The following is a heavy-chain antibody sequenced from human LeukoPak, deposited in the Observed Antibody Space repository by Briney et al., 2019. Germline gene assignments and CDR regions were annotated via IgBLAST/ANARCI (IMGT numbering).Heavy chain of an antibody. CDR3: ARSYYGKIDAFDI. J-gene: IGHJ3*02. D-gene: IGHD3-10*01. CDR1: GGSISSSSYY. V-gene: IGHV4-39*01. CDR2: IYYSGST. Sequence: SETLSLTCTVSGGSISSSSYYWGWIRQPPGKGLEWIGSIYYSGSTYYNPSLKSRVTISVDTSKNQFSLKPSSVTAADTAVYYCARSYYGKIDAFDIWGQGTMVTVPS.